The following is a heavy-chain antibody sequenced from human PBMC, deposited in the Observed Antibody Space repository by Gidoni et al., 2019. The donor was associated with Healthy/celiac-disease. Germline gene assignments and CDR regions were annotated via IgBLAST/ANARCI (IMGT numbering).Heavy chain of an antibody. J-gene: IGHJ4*02. V-gene: IGHV1-46*01. CDR1: GYTFTSYY. CDR3: ARDGWGYSYGQGPFDY. Sequence: QVQLVQSGAEVKKPGASVKVSCKASGYTFTSYYMHWVRQAPGQGLEWMGIINPSGGSTSYAQKFQGRVTMTRDTSTSTVYMELSSLRSEDTAVYYCARDGWGYSYGQGPFDYWGQGTLVTVSS. D-gene: IGHD5-18*01. CDR2: INPSGGST.